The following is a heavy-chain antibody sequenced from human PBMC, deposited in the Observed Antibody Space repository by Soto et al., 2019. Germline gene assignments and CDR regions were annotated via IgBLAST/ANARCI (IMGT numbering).Heavy chain of an antibody. CDR3: VKSECGGSCCGFEY. CDR2: ISSNGGST. Sequence: AECMRLSSSASGFPFSIYAMHWVRPAPGKGLEYVSAISSNGGSTYYADSVKGRFTISRDNSKNTLYLQMSSLRAEDTAVYYCVKSECGGSCCGFEYWGQGTLVTGSS. D-gene: IGHD2-15*01. V-gene: IGHV3-64D*06. J-gene: IGHJ4*02. CDR1: GFPFSIYA.